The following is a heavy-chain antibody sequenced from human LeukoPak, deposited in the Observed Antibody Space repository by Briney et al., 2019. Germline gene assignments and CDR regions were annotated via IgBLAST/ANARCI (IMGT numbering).Heavy chain of an antibody. Sequence: PGGSLRLSCAASGFTFSSYTMSWVRQAPGKGLEWVSAISGSGGSTYYADSVKGRFTISRDNSKNTLYLQMNSLGAEDTAVYYCAKVGAAAISRRPNNWLDPWGQGTLVTVSS. CDR2: ISGSGGST. CDR3: AKVGAAAISRRPNNWLDP. D-gene: IGHD2-2*01. J-gene: IGHJ5*02. CDR1: GFTFSSYT. V-gene: IGHV3-23*01.